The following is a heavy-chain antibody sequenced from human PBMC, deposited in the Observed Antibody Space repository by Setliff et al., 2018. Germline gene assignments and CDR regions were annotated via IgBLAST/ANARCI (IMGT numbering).Heavy chain of an antibody. Sequence: KASETLSLTCTVSGGSVSDSTYYWGWVRQPPGKGLEWVGEINHRGSTTYNPSLKSRVTISVDTSKDQFSLKVISMTAADTAVYYCVRMSGFLYMDVWGKGTTVTVSS. V-gene: IGHV4-39*07. D-gene: IGHD3-3*01. J-gene: IGHJ6*03. CDR2: INHRGST. CDR1: GGSVSDSTYY. CDR3: VRMSGFLYMDV.